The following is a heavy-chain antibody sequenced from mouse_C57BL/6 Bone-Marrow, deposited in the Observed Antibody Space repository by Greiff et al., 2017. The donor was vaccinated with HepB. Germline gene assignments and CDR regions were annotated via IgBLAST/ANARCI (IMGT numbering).Heavy chain of an antibody. D-gene: IGHD1-1*01. J-gene: IGHJ2*01. CDR3: TRYLITTVVATDY. CDR1: GYTFTSYW. V-gene: IGHV1-5*01. CDR2: IYPGNSDT. Sequence: VQLKQSGTVLARPGASVKMSCKTSGYTFTSYWMHWVKQRPGQGLEWIGAIYPGNSDTSYNQKFKGKAKLTAVTSASTAYMELSSLTNEDSAVYYWTRYLITTVVATDYWGQGTTLTVSS.